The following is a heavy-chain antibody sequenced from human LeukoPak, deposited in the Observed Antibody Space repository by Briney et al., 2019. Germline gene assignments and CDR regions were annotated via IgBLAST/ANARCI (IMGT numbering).Heavy chain of an antibody. CDR1: GFTFSSYA. V-gene: IGHV3-23*01. D-gene: IGHD3-9*01. Sequence: PGGSLRLSCAASGFTFSSYAMSWVRQAPGKGLEWVSAISGSGGSTYYADSVKGRFTISRDNSKNTLYLQMNSLRAEDTAVYYCAKDPRGILTGPYYFDYWGQGTLVTVSS. CDR2: ISGSGGST. J-gene: IGHJ4*02. CDR3: AKDPRGILTGPYYFDY.